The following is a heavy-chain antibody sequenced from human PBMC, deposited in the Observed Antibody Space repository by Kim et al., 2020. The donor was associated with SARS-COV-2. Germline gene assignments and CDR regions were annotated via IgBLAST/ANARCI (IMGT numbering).Heavy chain of an antibody. D-gene: IGHD3-9*01. V-gene: IGHV4-34*01. J-gene: IGHJ4*02. Sequence: PSLKSRVTISVDTSKNQFSLKLSSVTAADTAVYYCARGSDFDWLLRVFDYWGQGTLVTVSS. CDR3: ARGSDFDWLLRVFDY.